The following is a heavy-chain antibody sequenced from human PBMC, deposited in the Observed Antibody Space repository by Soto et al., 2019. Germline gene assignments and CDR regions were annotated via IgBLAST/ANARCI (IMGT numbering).Heavy chain of an antibody. CDR3: AKDAGNEESLFDY. Sequence: EVQLLESGGDLVQSGGSLRLSCEASGFTFNDFGMSWVRQTPGKGLEWVSTLNHDGRNTHYAASVEGRFTISRDNSKNTLYLQMGSLRAEDTAISYCAKDAGNEESLFDYWGRGTLVTVSS. CDR1: GFTFNDFG. CDR2: LNHDGRNT. V-gene: IGHV3-23*01. J-gene: IGHJ4*02.